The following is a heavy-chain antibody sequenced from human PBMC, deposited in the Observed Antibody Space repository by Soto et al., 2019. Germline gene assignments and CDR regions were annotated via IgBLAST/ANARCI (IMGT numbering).Heavy chain of an antibody. CDR3: ARHFMTTVTEYYFDY. V-gene: IGHV4-39*01. Sequence: SETLSLTCTVSGGSMTTTGSYWGWVRQPRGKGLEWIGRFYYSGSTFDNPSLKSRVTTSVDTSKNQFSLRLSSVTAADTAVYYRARHFMTTVTEYYFDYWGQGALVTVSS. CDR2: FYYSGST. D-gene: IGHD4-17*01. J-gene: IGHJ4*02. CDR1: GGSMTTTGSY.